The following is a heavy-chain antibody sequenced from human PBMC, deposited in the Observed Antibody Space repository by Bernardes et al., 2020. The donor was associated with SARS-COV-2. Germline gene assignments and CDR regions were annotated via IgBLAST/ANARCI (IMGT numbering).Heavy chain of an antibody. CDR1: GFTFSSYA. J-gene: IGHJ4*02. V-gene: IGHV3-30*01. Sequence: GSLRLSCAASGFTFSSYAMHWVRQAPGKGLEWVAVILYDGSHKYYADSVKGRFTISRDNSKNTLYLQMNSLRPEDTAVYYCATEGTTVTGVGDYWGQGTLVTVSS. D-gene: IGHD4-17*01. CDR3: ATEGTTVTGVGDY. CDR2: ILYDGSHK.